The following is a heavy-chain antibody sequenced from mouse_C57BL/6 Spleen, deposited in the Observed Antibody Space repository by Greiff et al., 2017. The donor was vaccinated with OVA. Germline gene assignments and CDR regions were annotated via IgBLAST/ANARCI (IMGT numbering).Heavy chain of an antibody. V-gene: IGHV2-2*01. CDR2: IWSGGST. Sequence: VKLVESGPGLVQPSQSLSITCTVSGFSLTSYGVHWVRQSPGKGLEWLGVIWSGGSTDYNAAFISRLSISKDNSKSQVFFKMNSLQADDTAIYYCARRVTVVEGYAMDYWGQGTSVTVSS. D-gene: IGHD1-1*01. CDR3: ARRVTVVEGYAMDY. CDR1: GFSLTSYG. J-gene: IGHJ4*01.